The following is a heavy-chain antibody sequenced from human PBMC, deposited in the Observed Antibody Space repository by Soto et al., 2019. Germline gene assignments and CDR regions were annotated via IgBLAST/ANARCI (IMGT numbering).Heavy chain of an antibody. J-gene: IGHJ5*02. CDR1: GGSITHYY. V-gene: IGHV4-59*08. D-gene: IGHD6-13*01. CDR2: IYDSGST. Sequence: PSETLSLTCTVSGGSITHYYWSWIRQPPGKGLEWIAYIYDSGSTDYNPSLKSRVTISVDTSKNQFSLKVYSVTAADTAVYYCARHRAAAYWSDPWGQGTLVTVS. CDR3: ARHRAAAYWSDP.